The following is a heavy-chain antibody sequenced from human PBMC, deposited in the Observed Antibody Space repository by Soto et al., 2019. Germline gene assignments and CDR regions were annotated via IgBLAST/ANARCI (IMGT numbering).Heavy chain of an antibody. CDR2: ISYDGSNK. CDR1: GFTFSSYG. D-gene: IGHD3-9*01. Sequence: PGGSLRLSCAASGFTFSSYGMHWVRQAPGKGLEWVAVISYDGSNKYYADSVKGRFTISRDNSKNTLYLQMNSLRAEDTAVYYCAKTVLTGYFTYYYYYGMDVWGQGTTVTV. V-gene: IGHV3-30*18. CDR3: AKTVLTGYFTYYYYYGMDV. J-gene: IGHJ6*02.